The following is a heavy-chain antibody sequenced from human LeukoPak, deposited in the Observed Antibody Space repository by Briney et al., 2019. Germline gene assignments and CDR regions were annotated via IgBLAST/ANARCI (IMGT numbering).Heavy chain of an antibody. D-gene: IGHD3-10*02. CDR1: GFTFSSFT. Sequence: NPGGSLRLSCAASGFTFSSFTMNWVRQAPGKGLEWVAAISSSSRDIFYADSVKGRFSISRDNTQNSLSLQMNSLRAEDTAVYYCAELGITMIGGVWGKGTTVTISS. V-gene: IGHV3-21*01. CDR2: ISSSSRDI. J-gene: IGHJ6*04. CDR3: AELGITMIGGV.